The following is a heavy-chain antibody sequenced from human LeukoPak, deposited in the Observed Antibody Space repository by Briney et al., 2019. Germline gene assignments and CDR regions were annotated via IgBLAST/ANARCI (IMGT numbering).Heavy chain of an antibody. CDR1: GFA. J-gene: IGHJ4*02. CDR3: ARGRDGYPYNF. V-gene: IGHV3-21*01. D-gene: IGHD5-24*01. Sequence: GGSLRLSCTASGFAMSWVRQAPGKGLEWVSSVSSTGSHTYYADSVKGRFTISRDSAKNSVYLQMYSLRPEDTAMYYCARGRDGYPYNFWGQGTLVTVSS. CDR2: VSSTGSHT.